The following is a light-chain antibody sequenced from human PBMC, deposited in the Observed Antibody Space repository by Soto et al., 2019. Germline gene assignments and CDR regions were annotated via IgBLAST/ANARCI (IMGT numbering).Light chain of an antibody. CDR2: SAS. Sequence: DIQLTQSPSSLSASVGDRVTITCRVSQGISSYLNWYRQKPGKVPKLLIYSASNRATGIPDRFSGSGSGTDFTLTISRLEPEDFAVYYCQQYGSSGTFGQGTKVDIK. V-gene: IGKV1-NL1*01. CDR3: QQYGSSGT. CDR1: QGISSY. J-gene: IGKJ1*01.